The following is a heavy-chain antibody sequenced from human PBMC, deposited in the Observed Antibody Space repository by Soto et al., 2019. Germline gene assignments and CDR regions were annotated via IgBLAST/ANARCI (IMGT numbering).Heavy chain of an antibody. CDR3: ARDLGPQRPHVYYYGMDV. J-gene: IGHJ6*02. V-gene: IGHV4-31*03. D-gene: IGHD3-16*01. CDR1: GDSIGNGAYY. CDR2: VYYTGTT. Sequence: SETLSLTCSVSGDSIGNGAYYWTWIRQYPGKGLEWIGFVYYTGTTYYNPSLESRLYMSVDTSRNQFSLKLNSVTAADTAVYYCARDLGPQRPHVYYYGMDVWGRGTTVTSP.